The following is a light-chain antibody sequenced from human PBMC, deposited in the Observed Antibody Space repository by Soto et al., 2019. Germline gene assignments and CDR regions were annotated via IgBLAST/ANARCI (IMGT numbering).Light chain of an antibody. CDR3: QQRSNWPPIT. CDR2: HSS. J-gene: IGKJ5*01. V-gene: IGKV3-11*01. CDR1: QIITTH. Sequence: IVMTESPCTLSLSALYRSTRSFRSSQIITTHLAWYHKRPGQAPRLLIYHSSTRATGIPARFSGSGSGKDFTLTISSLEPEDFAVYYCQQRSNWPPITFGQGTRLEIK.